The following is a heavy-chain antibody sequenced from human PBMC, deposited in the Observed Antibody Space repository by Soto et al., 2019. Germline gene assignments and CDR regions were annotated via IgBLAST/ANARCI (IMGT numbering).Heavy chain of an antibody. V-gene: IGHV1-24*01. CDR3: ATGINKYYYDSSGYWAH. CDR2: FDPEDGET. CDR1: GYTLTELS. Sequence: ASVKVSCTVSGYTLTELSMHWVRQAPGKGLEWMGGFDPEDGETIYAQKFQGRVTMTEDTSTDTAYMELSSLRSEDTAVYYCATGINKYYYDSSGYWAHWGQGTPVTAPQ. J-gene: IGHJ4*02. D-gene: IGHD3-22*01.